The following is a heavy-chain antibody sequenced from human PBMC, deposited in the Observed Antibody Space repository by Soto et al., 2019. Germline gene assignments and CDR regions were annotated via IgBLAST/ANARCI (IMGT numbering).Heavy chain of an antibody. CDR3: ARGLSTYYYYGMDV. V-gene: IGHV3-23*01. D-gene: IGHD2-2*01. Sequence: EVQLLESGGGLVQPGGSLRLSCAASGFTFSSYAMSWVRQAPGEGLEWVSAISGSGGSTYYADSVKGRFTISRDNSKNTLYLQMNSLRAEDTAVYYCARGLSTYYYYGMDVWGQGTTVTVSS. CDR1: GFTFSSYA. CDR2: ISGSGGST. J-gene: IGHJ6*02.